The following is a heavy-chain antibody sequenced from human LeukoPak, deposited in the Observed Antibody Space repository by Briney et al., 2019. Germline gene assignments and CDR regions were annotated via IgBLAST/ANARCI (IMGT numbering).Heavy chain of an antibody. CDR2: ISWNSGSI. CDR1: GFTFSSYA. CDR3: ARESNWGGDAFDI. J-gene: IGHJ3*02. D-gene: IGHD7-27*01. V-gene: IGHV3-20*04. Sequence: GGSLRLSCAASGFTFSSYAMSWVRQAPGKGLEWVSGISWNSGSIGYADSVKGRFTISRDNAKNSLYLQMNNLRVEDTAVYYCARESNWGGDAFDIWGLGTMVTVSS.